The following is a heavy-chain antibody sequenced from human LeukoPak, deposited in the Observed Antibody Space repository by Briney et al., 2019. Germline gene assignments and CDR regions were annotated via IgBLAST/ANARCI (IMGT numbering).Heavy chain of an antibody. V-gene: IGHV1-69*05. CDR3: ARDQIGGWLEY. CDR2: IIPIFGTA. J-gene: IGHJ4*02. Sequence: SVKVSCKASGGTFSSCAISWVRQAPGQGREWMGRIIPIFGTANYAQKFQGRVTITTDESTSTAYMELSSLRSEDTAVYYCARDQIGGWLEYWGQGTLVTVSS. D-gene: IGHD4-23*01. CDR1: GGTFSSCA.